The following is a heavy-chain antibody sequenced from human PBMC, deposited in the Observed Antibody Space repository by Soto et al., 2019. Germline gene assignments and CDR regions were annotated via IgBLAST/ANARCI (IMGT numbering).Heavy chain of an antibody. Sequence: QLQLQESGSGLVKPSQTLSLTCAVSGGSISSGGYSWSWIRQPPGKGLERIGYIYHSGRTSYNPSLNIRVTIPVARSKNQFSLKQSSVTSAATAVYYCASMYPPVFPAFAIWGQGTMVTVSS. D-gene: IGHD2-2*01. V-gene: IGHV4-30-2*01. CDR1: GGSISSGGYS. CDR2: IYHSGRT. CDR3: ASMYPPVFPAFAI. J-gene: IGHJ3*02.